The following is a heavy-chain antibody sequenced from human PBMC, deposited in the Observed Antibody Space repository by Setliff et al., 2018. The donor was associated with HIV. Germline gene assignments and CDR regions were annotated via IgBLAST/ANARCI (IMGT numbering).Heavy chain of an antibody. J-gene: IGHJ4*02. D-gene: IGHD6-19*01. CDR1: GASMTSHY. CDR2: IYGSGTT. Sequence: SETLSLTCSVAGASMTSHYLTWIRQPRGMGLEWIGNIYGSGTTKYNPSLRSRVTISVDKSKNQLSLSLDSVTAADTAVYYCATDPKGGGWAYFDSWGQGTLVTVSS. V-gene: IGHV4-59*11. CDR3: ATDPKGGGWAYFDS.